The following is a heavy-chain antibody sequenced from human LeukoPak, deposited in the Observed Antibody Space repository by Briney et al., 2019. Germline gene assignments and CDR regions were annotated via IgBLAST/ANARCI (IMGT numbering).Heavy chain of an antibody. D-gene: IGHD3-3*01. CDR3: ARHYYDFWSGSYYYYGMDV. Sequence: PSETLSLTCAVYGGSFSGYYWSWIRQPPGKGLEWIGEINHSGSTNYNPSLKSRVTISVDTSKNQFSLKLSSVTAADTAVYYCARHYYDFWSGSYYYYGMDVWGQGTTVTVSS. CDR2: INHSGST. J-gene: IGHJ6*02. V-gene: IGHV4-34*01. CDR1: GGSFSGYY.